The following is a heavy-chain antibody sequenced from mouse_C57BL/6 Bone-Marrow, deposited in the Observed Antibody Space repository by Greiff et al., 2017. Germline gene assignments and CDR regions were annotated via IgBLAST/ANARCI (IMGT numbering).Heavy chain of an antibody. CDR1: GYTFTSYW. Sequence: VQLQQPGAELVKPGASVQMSCKASGYTFTSYWITWVKQRPGQGLEWIGDFYPGSGSTTYNEKFKSKATLTVDTSSSTAYMQLSSLTSDDSAVYYCARAYYYGSSSYAMDYWGQGTSVTVSS. CDR3: ARAYYYGSSSYAMDY. J-gene: IGHJ4*01. D-gene: IGHD1-1*01. CDR2: FYPGSGST. V-gene: IGHV1-55*01.